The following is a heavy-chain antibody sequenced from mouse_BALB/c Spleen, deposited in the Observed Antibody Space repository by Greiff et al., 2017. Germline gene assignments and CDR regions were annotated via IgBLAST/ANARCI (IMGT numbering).Heavy chain of an antibody. CDR2: IDPANGNT. CDR1: GFNIKDTY. J-gene: IGHJ4*01. CDR3: ARGGYGNYDYYAMDY. V-gene: IGHV14-3*02. D-gene: IGHD2-10*02. Sequence: EVMLVESGAELVKPGASVKLSCTASGFNIKDTYMHWVKQRPEQGLEWIGRIDPANGNTKYDPKFQGKATITADTSSNTAYLQLSSLTSEDTAVYYCARGGYGNYDYYAMDYWGQGTSVTVSS.